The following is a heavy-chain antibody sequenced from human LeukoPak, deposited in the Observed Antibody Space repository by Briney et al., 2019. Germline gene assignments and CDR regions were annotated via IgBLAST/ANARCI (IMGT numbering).Heavy chain of an antibody. V-gene: IGHV4-39*07. CDR1: GGSISSSTYY. D-gene: IGHD6-19*01. CDR3: ARVTPAGAWLGYFDY. J-gene: IGHJ4*02. Sequence: PSQTLSLTCTVSGGSISSSTYYWGWIRQSPGKGLEWIGSVHYSGGSYYSPSLKSRVTISLNTSKNQFSLKLSSVTAADTAVYYCARVTPAGAWLGYFDYWGQGTLVTVSS. CDR2: VHYSGGS.